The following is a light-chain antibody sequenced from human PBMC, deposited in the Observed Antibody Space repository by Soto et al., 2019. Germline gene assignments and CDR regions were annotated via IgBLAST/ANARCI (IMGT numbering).Light chain of an antibody. CDR2: GAS. Sequence: EVVWTQSPGTLSLSPVEKSTLSCRSSQSVSNTYVAWYQHIPGQTPRLLIYGASNRATGIQDRFSGSGSGTDFTLTISRLEPEDFAVYYCQQHDNSPWMFGQGTKVDIK. CDR1: QSVSNTY. CDR3: QQHDNSPWM. J-gene: IGKJ1*01. V-gene: IGKV3-20*01.